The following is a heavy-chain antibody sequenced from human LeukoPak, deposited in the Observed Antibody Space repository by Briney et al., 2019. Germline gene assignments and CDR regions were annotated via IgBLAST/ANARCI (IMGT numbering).Heavy chain of an antibody. CDR3: TTAFSAYWWPG. D-gene: IGHD2-8*02. V-gene: IGHV3-15*01. J-gene: IGHJ4*02. CDR2: IRSIADGAIT. CDR1: VFPFNKAW. Sequence: GGSLRLSCVASVFPFNKAWMSWVRQAPGKGLEWVGRIRSIADGAITDYATPVKGRFTISRDESKNTLFLQMNSLRSDDTAVYYCTTAFSAYWWPGWGQGTLVAVSS.